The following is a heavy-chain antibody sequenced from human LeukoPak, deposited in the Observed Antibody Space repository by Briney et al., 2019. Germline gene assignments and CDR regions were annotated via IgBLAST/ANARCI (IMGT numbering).Heavy chain of an antibody. CDR2: ISYDGSNK. V-gene: IGHV3-30*03. CDR3: ARSPYFDTSGYYFGGDQY. CDR1: GFTFSSYG. Sequence: GRSLRLSCAASGFTFSSYGMHWVRQAPGKGLEWVAVISYDGSNKYYADSVKGRFTISRDNSKNTLYLQMNSLRAEDTAVYYCARSPYFDTSGYYFGGDQYWGQGTLVTVSS. J-gene: IGHJ1*01. D-gene: IGHD3-22*01.